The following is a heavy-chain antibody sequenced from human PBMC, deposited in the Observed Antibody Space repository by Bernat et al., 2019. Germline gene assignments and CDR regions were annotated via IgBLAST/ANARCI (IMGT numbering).Heavy chain of an antibody. J-gene: IGHJ4*02. CDR3: AVLGTTGSFDY. Sequence: EVQLVESGGGLVQPGGSLRLSCAASGFPFSSYWMSWVRQAPGKGLEWVANIKQDGSEKYYVDSVKGRFTISRDNAKNSLYLQMNSLRAEDTAVYYCAVLGTTGSFDYWGQGTLVTVSS. D-gene: IGHD4-17*01. V-gene: IGHV3-7*03. CDR1: GFPFSSYW. CDR2: IKQDGSEK.